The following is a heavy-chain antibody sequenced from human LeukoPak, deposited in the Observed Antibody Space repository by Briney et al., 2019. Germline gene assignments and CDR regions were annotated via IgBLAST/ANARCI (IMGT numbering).Heavy chain of an antibody. CDR1: GGSISSYY. V-gene: IGHV4-59*01. D-gene: IGHD3-22*01. CDR2: IYYSGST. CDR3: ARDTYYDSSGLGVL. Sequence: SETLSLTCTVSGGSISSYYWSWIRQPPGKGLEWIGYIYYSGSTNYNPSLKSRVTISVDTSKNQFSLKLSSVTAADTAVYYCARDTYYDSSGLGVLWGQGTLVTVSS. J-gene: IGHJ4*02.